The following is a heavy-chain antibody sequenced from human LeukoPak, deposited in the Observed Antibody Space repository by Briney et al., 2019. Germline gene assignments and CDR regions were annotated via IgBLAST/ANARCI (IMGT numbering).Heavy chain of an antibody. D-gene: IGHD1-26*01. Sequence: SETLSLTCTVSGGSISSSSYYWGWIRQPPGKGLEWIGGIYYSGTTNYNPSLKSRITISVDTSKNQFSLKLRSVTAADTAVYYCARGDVVGATLYYFDCWGQGTLVTVSS. J-gene: IGHJ4*02. V-gene: IGHV4-39*01. CDR1: GGSISSSSYY. CDR3: ARGDVVGATLYYFDC. CDR2: IYYSGTT.